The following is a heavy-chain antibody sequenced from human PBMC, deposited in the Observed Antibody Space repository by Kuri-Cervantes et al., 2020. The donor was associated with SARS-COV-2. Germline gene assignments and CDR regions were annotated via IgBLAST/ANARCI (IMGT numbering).Heavy chain of an antibody. CDR3: ARDQSGSYYFGYFDY. J-gene: IGHJ4*02. CDR2: ISSSSSYI. D-gene: IGHD1-26*01. CDR1: EFTFSSYS. Sequence: GESLKSSCAASEFTFSSYSMNWVRQAPGKGLQWVSSISSSSSYIYYADSVKGRFTISRDNAKNSLYLQMNSLRAEDTAVYYCARDQSGSYYFGYFDYWGQGTLVTVSS. V-gene: IGHV3-21*01.